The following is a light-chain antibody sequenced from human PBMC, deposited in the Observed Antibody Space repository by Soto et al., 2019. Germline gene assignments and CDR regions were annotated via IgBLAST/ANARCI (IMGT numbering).Light chain of an antibody. J-gene: IGLJ1*01. Sequence: QSVLTQPPSVSAAPGQKVTISCSGSSSNIGINYVSWYQHLPGTAPKLLIYDNNKRPSGIPVRFSGSKSGTSATLGITGLQTGDEADYYCGTWDSSLSAYVFGTGTKLTVL. CDR2: DNN. V-gene: IGLV1-51*01. CDR1: SSNIGINY. CDR3: GTWDSSLSAYV.